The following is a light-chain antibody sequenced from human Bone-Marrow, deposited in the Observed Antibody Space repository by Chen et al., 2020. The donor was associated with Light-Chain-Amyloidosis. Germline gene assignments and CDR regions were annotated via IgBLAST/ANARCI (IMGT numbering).Light chain of an antibody. CDR1: SGHSSYA. J-gene: IGLJ3*02. CDR2: LNSDGSH. Sequence: QLVLTQSPSASAPLGASVKLTCTLSSGHSSYAIAWHQQQLEKGPRYLMKLNSDGSHSKGDGIPDRFSGSSYGADRYLTRSSLRYEDEDDDYCQAWGTASWVFGGGTKLTVL. V-gene: IGLV4-69*02. CDR3: QAWGTASWV.